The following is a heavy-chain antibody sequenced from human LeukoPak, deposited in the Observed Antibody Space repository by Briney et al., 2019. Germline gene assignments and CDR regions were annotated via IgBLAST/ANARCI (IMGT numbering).Heavy chain of an antibody. J-gene: IGHJ3*02. Sequence: SETLSLTCTVSGGSISSGDYYWSWIRQPPGKGLEWIGYIYYSGCTYYNPSLKSRVTISVDTSKNQFSLKLSSVTAADTAVYYCARVYWNYAFDIWGQGTMVTVSS. CDR2: IYYSGCT. CDR3: ARVYWNYAFDI. CDR1: GGSISSGDYY. V-gene: IGHV4-30-4*08. D-gene: IGHD1-7*01.